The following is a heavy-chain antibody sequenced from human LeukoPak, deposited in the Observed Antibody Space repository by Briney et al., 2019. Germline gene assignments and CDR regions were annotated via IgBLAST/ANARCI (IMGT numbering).Heavy chain of an antibody. V-gene: IGHV1-18*01. D-gene: IGHD3-10*01. J-gene: IGHJ1*01. CDR2: ISVYNGNT. CDR3: AREVSYYGSGFQH. Sequence: GASVKVSCKASGYAFTSYGISWVRQAPGQGLEWMGWISVYNGNTNYAQKLQGRVTMTTDTSTSTAYMELRSLRSDDTAVYYCAREVSYYGSGFQHWGQGTLVTVSS. CDR1: GYAFTSYG.